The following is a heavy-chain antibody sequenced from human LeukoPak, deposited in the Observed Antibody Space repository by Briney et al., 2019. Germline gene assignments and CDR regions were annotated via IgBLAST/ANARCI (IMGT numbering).Heavy chain of an antibody. CDR1: GGSFSNYY. Sequence: SETLSLTCAVYGGSFSNYYWTWIRQPRGKGLEWIGEINHGGSPNYSPSLKSRVTISVDTSKSQFSLKLSSVTAADTAVYYCARGTAMVLRNNYGCDSSGQGTLVTVSS. D-gene: IGHD5-18*01. V-gene: IGHV4-34*01. CDR3: ARGTAMVLRNNYGCDS. J-gene: IGHJ4*02. CDR2: INHGGSP.